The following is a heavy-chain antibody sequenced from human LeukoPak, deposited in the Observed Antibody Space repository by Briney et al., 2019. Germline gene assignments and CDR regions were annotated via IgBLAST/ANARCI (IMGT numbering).Heavy chain of an antibody. V-gene: IGHV3-66*01. J-gene: IGHJ6*03. CDR3: ARASGSYSFYYYYYYMDV. D-gene: IGHD1-26*01. CDR1: GFTVSSNY. CDR2: IYSGGST. Sequence: HPGGSLRLSCAASGFTVSSNYMSWVRQAPGKGLEWVSVIYSGGSTYYADSVKGRFTISRDNAKNSLYLQMNSLRAEDTAVYYCARASGSYSFYYYYYYMDVWGKGTTVTVSS.